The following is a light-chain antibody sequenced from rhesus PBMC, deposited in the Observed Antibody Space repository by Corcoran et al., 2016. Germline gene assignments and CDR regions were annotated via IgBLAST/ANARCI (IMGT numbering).Light chain of an antibody. CDR1: QGISNN. Sequence: DIQMTQSPSSLSASVGDRVTTTCRASQGISNNLAWDQQKPGKVPKLLIYKASILQSGIPSRFSGSGSGTDFPLPIRGLQPGDFATYYCHHGYGILSFGQGTKGEIK. CDR3: HHGYGILS. CDR2: KAS. V-gene: IGKV1-25*01. J-gene: IGKJ2*01.